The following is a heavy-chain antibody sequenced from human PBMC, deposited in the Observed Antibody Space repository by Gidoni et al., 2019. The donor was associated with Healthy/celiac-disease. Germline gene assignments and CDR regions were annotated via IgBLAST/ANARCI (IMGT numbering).Heavy chain of an antibody. V-gene: IGHV3-23*01. D-gene: IGHD3-3*01. CDR3: AKFATLSSYYDFWSGYYDNWFDP. J-gene: IGHJ5*02. CDR1: GFTFSSYA. Sequence: EVQLLESGGGLVQPGGSLRLSCAASGFTFSSYAMSWVRQAPGKGLEWVSAISGSGGSTYYADSVKGRFTISRDNSKNTLYLQMNSLRAEDTAVYYCAKFATLSSYYDFWSGYYDNWFDPWGQGTLVTVSS. CDR2: ISGSGGST.